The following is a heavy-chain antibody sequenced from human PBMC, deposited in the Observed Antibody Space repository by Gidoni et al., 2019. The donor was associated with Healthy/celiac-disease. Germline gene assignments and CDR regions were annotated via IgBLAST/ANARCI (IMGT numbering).Heavy chain of an antibody. CDR3: AKDVRGYSYRYYYYGMDV. CDR2: ISWDGGST. J-gene: IGHJ6*02. D-gene: IGHD5-18*01. CDR1: GFTFDDYT. V-gene: IGHV3-43*01. Sequence: EVQLVESGGVVVQHGGSLRLSCAASGFTFDDYTMHWVRQAPGKGLEWVSLISWDGGSTYYADSVKGRFTISRDNSKNSLYLQMNSLRTEDTALYYCAKDVRGYSYRYYYYGMDVWGQGTTVTVSS.